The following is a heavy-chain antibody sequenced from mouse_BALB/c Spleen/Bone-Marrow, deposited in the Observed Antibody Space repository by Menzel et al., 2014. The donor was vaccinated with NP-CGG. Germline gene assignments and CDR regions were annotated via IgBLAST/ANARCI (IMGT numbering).Heavy chain of an antibody. D-gene: IGHD2-3*01. CDR3: ARSGDGPFAY. CDR1: GFNIKDTY. Sequence: EVKLVESGAELVKPGASVKLSCTASGFNIKDTYIHWVKQRPEQGLEWIGRIDPANCNTKYGPKFQGRATVTTDTSSNTASLQLSNLTSEDTAVYYCARSGDGPFAYWGQGTLVTVSA. J-gene: IGHJ3*01. V-gene: IGHV14-3*02. CDR2: IDPANCNT.